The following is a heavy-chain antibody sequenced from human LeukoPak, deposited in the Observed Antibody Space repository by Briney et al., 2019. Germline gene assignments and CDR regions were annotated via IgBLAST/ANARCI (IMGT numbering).Heavy chain of an antibody. V-gene: IGHV3-21*01. CDR1: GFTFSSYS. D-gene: IGHD3-10*01. J-gene: IGHJ4*02. CDR3: ARGGSGSFADY. CDR2: ISSSSSYI. Sequence: GGSLRLSCAASGFTFSSYSMNWVRQAPGKGLGRVSSISSSSSYIYYADSVKGRFTISRDNAKNSLYLQMNSLRAEDTAVYYCARGGSGSFADYWGQGTLVTVSS.